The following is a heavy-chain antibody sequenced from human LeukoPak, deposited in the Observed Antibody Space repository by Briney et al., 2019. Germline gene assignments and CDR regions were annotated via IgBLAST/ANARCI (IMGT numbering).Heavy chain of an antibody. J-gene: IGHJ4*02. D-gene: IGHD6-19*01. V-gene: IGHV4-4*09. CDR1: GGSISSYY. CDR2: IYTSGST. Sequence: SETLSLTCTVSGGSISSYYWSWIRQPPGKGLEWIGYIYTSGSTNYNPSLKSRVTISVDTSKNQFSLKLSSVTAADTAVHYCARNVGWYSHDSWGQGTLVTVSS. CDR3: ARNVGWYSHDS.